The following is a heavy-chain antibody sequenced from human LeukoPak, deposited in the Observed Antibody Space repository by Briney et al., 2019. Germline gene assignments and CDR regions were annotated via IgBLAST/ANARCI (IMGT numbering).Heavy chain of an antibody. D-gene: IGHD2-15*01. Sequence: PSETLSLTCTVSGASISSFYWNWIRQPPGKGLEWIGYIYYNGNTDYNPSLKSRVTSSVDTSKNQFSLNLTSVTAADTATYYCARARGSRRTVIGWFDPWGQGALVTVSS. CDR3: ARARGSRRTVIGWFDP. V-gene: IGHV4-59*01. CDR2: IYYNGNT. J-gene: IGHJ5*02. CDR1: GASISSFY.